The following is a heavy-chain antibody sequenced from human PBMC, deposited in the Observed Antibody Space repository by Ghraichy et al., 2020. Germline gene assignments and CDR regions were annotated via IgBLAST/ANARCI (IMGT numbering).Heavy chain of an antibody. V-gene: IGHV4-34*01. CDR3: ARDGGADYGDYLYYFDY. D-gene: IGHD4-17*01. Sequence: SETLSLTCAVYGGSFSGYYWSWIRQPPGKGLEWIGEINHSGSTNYNPSLKSRVTISVDTSKNQFSLKLSSVTAADTAVYYCARDGGADYGDYLYYFDYWGQGTLVTVSS. CDR1: GGSFSGYY. J-gene: IGHJ4*02. CDR2: INHSGST.